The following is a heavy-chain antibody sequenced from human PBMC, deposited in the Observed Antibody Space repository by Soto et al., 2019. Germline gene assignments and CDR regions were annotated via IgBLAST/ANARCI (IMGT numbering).Heavy chain of an antibody. CDR1: GFRFDGYA. V-gene: IGHV3-9*01. CDR2: INWNSDMI. CDR3: VNDYYSDTTCSHFHS. J-gene: IGHJ4*02. Sequence: VQLVESGGGLVQPGRSLRLSCAASGFRFDGYAMHWVRQFPGKGLQWVSGINWNSDMIGYAASVKGLFTISRDNAENSLYLHMNSLSAEETALYYCVNDYYSDTTCSHFHSWGQGTLVTVSS. D-gene: IGHD1-26*01.